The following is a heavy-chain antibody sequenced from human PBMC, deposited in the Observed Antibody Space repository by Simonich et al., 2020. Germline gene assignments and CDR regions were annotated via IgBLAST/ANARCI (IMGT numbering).Heavy chain of an antibody. CDR1: GYTFTGYY. Sequence: QVQLVQSGAEVKKPGASVKVSCKASGYTFTGYYMHWVRQAPGQGLGVRGRNNRNSGGTKYAQKIQGRVTMTRETSISTAYMELGRLRSDDTAVYYCATGIAARYYYYGMDVWGQGTTVTVSS. CDR3: ATGIAARYYYYGMDV. J-gene: IGHJ6*02. D-gene: IGHD6-6*01. V-gene: IGHV1-2*02. CDR2: NNRNSGGT.